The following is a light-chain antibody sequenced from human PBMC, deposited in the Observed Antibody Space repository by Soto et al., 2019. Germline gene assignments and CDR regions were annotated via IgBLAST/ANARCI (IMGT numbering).Light chain of an antibody. CDR3: SSYTSSSTTV. V-gene: IGLV2-14*01. CDR1: SSVVGGYNY. J-gene: IGLJ2*01. Sequence: QSALTQPASVSGSPGQSITISCTGTSSVVGGYNYVSWYQQHPGKAPKLMIYDVSNRPSGVSNRFSGSKSGNTASLTISGLQAEDEADYYCSSYTSSSTTVFGGGTKVTVL. CDR2: DVS.